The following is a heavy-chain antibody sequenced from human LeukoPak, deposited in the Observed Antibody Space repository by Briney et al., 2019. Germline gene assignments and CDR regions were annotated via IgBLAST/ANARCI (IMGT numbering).Heavy chain of an antibody. CDR1: GGSFSGYY. D-gene: IGHD2-15*01. V-gene: IGHV4-34*01. J-gene: IGHJ5*02. CDR2: INHSGST. CDR3: ARVLGYCSGGSCYSRARVDWFDP. Sequence: SETLSLTCAVYGGSFSGYYWSWIRRPPGKGLEWIGEINHSGSTNYNPSLKSRVTISVDTSKNQFSLKLSSVTAADTAVYYCARVLGYCSGGSCYSRARVDWFDPWGQGTLVTVSS.